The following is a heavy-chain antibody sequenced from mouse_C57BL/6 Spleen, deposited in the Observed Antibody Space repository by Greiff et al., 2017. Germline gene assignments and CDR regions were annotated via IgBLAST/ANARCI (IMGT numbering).Heavy chain of an antibody. CDR1: GYTFTSYW. D-gene: IGHD2-5*01. CDR3: ARRYSNSYYFDY. J-gene: IGHJ2*01. CDR2: IYPSDSET. Sequence: QVHVKQPGAELVRPGSSVKLSCKASGYTFTSYWMDWVKQRPGQGLEWIGNIYPSDSETHYNQKFKDKATLTVDKSSSTAYMQLSSLTSEDSAVYYCARRYSNSYYFDYWGQGTTLTVSS. V-gene: IGHV1-61*01.